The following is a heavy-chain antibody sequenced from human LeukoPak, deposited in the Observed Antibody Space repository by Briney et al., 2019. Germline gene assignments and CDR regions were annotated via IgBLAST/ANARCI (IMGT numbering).Heavy chain of an antibody. V-gene: IGHV3-7*01. D-gene: IGHD2-15*01. J-gene: IGHJ4*02. CDR2: IKQDGSEK. Sequence: GGSLRLSCAASGFTFSSYWMSWVRQAPGKGPEWVANIKQDGSEKYYVDSVKGRFTISRDNAKNSLYLQMNSLRAGDTAVYYCARGHCSGGSCSVDYWGQGTLVTVSS. CDR1: GFTFSSYW. CDR3: ARGHCSGGSCSVDY.